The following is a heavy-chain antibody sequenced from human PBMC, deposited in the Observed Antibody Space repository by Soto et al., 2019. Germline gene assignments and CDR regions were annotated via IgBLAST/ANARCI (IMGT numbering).Heavy chain of an antibody. Sequence: QLQLQESGPGLVKPSETLSLTCTVSGGSISSSSYYWGRIRQPPGKGLEWIGSIYYSGSTYYNPSLKSRVTLSVDTSKNQFSLKLSSVTAADTAVYYCARHAFSVVFPWELRSPFDYWGQGTLVTVSS. V-gene: IGHV4-39*01. CDR2: IYYSGST. D-gene: IGHD1-26*01. J-gene: IGHJ4*02. CDR1: GGSISSSSYY. CDR3: ARHAFSVVFPWELRSPFDY.